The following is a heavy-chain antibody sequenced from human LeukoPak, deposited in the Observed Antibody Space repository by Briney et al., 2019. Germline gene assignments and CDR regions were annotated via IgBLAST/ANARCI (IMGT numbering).Heavy chain of an antibody. D-gene: IGHD6-19*01. CDR2: ISGYSGHT. Sequence: GASVKVSCKASGYTFASFGISWVRQAPGQGLEYMGWISGYSGHTNYAQNFQGRVTMTTDTSTSTAYMELRSLRSEDTAVYYCAREPPLAGTDYYYYMDVWGKGTTVTVSS. CDR3: AREPPLAGTDYYYYMDV. V-gene: IGHV1-18*01. J-gene: IGHJ6*03. CDR1: GYTFASFG.